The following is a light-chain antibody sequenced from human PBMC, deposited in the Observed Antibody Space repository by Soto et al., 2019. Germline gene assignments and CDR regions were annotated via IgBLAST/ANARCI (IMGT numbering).Light chain of an antibody. J-gene: IGKJ5*01. CDR3: QQYNNWPIT. Sequence: EIGMTQSPATLSSSPGERSTLSCRASQSLSSNLAWYQQKPGQAPRLLIYKASSLESGAPSRFSGSGSGTEFTLTISSLQSEDFAVYFCQQYNNWPITFGQGTRLEIK. V-gene: IGKV3-15*01. CDR1: QSLSSN. CDR2: KAS.